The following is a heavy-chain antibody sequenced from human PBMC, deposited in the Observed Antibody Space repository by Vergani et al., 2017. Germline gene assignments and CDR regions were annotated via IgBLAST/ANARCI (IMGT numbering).Heavy chain of an antibody. D-gene: IGHD3-22*01. CDR1: GESIRSGYY. Sequence: QVKLQESGPGLLKPSQTLSLTCTVSGESIRSGYYWGWIRQPPGKGLEWIGSIYHSGSTYYNPSLKSRVTISVDTSKNQFSLKLSSVTAADTAVYYCARRSYDSSGYYYGYWGQGTLVTVSS. CDR2: IYHSGST. J-gene: IGHJ4*02. V-gene: IGHV4-38-2*02. CDR3: ARRSYDSSGYYYGY.